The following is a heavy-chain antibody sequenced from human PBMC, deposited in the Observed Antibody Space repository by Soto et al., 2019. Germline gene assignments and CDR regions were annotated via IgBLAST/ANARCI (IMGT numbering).Heavy chain of an antibody. CDR3: ARDPVGVTHFDY. CDR1: GSISTYY. J-gene: IGHJ4*02. CDR2: IYYMGRT. D-gene: IGHD1-26*01. Sequence: KPSESLSLTCTVGSISTYYWNWIRQPPGKGLEWIGYIYYMGRTNYNPSLKSRVTMSIDTSKNQFSLKLSSVTAADTAVYYCARDPVGVTHFDYWGQGALVPVSS. V-gene: IGHV4-59*01.